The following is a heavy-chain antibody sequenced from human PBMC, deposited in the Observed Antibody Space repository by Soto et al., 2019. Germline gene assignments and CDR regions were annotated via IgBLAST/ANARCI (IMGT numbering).Heavy chain of an antibody. V-gene: IGHV1-3*01. J-gene: IGHJ6*04. CDR1: GYTFANYA. D-gene: IGHD3-22*01. Sequence: ASEEVSCKASGYTFANYAIHWVRQAPGERLEWMGWINVGNGNIECSQKFKGRVTITRDICATTAYMELSSLRSEDTALYYCARYGQYYYDSSGYSYPSSYYYYGMDVCDKGT. CDR3: ARYGQYYYDSSGYSYPSSYYYYGMDV. CDR2: INVGNGNI.